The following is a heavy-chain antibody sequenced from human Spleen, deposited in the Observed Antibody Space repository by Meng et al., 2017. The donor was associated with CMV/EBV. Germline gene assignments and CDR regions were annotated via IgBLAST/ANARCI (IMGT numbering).Heavy chain of an antibody. CDR1: GFTFSSYE. J-gene: IGHJ6*02. CDR3: ARDQYCSSTSCYHYYYYGMDV. CDR2: ISSSGSTI. D-gene: IGHD2-2*01. Sequence: GGSLRLSCAGSGFTFSSYEMNWVRQAPGKGLEWVSYISSSGSTIYYADSVKGRFTISRDNAKNSLYLQMNSLRAEDTAVYYCARDQYCSSTSCYHYYYYGMDVWGQGTTVTVSS. V-gene: IGHV3-48*03.